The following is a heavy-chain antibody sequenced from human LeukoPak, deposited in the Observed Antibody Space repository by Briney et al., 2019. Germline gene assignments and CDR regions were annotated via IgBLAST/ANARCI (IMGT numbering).Heavy chain of an antibody. V-gene: IGHV4-59*12. CDR3: VRESRIMTTVRYWFDP. CDR1: GGSISSYY. J-gene: IGHJ5*02. CDR2: IYYSGST. D-gene: IGHD1-1*01. Sequence: ASETLSLTCTVTGGSISSYYWSWIRQPPGKGLEWIGYIYYSGSTNYNPSLKSRVTISVDTSKNQFSLKLSSVTAADTAVYYCVRESRIMTTVRYWFDPWGQGTLVTVSS.